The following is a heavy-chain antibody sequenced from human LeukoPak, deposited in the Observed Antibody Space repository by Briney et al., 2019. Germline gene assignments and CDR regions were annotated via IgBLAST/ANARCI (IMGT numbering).Heavy chain of an antibody. Sequence: PGGSLRLSCAASGFTFSSYELNWVRQAPGKGLEWVSYISSSGSTIYYADSVKGRFTISRDNAKNSLYLQMNSLRAEDTAVYYCAELGITMIGGVWGKGTTVTISS. D-gene: IGHD3-10*02. CDR1: GFTFSSYE. CDR2: ISSSGSTI. V-gene: IGHV3-48*03. J-gene: IGHJ6*04. CDR3: AELGITMIGGV.